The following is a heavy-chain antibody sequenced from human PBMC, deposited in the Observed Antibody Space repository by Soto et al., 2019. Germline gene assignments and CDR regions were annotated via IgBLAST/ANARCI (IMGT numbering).Heavy chain of an antibody. CDR3: AIFPGGGNTMDV. CDR1: GFTFSSYE. Sequence: PGGSLRLSCAASGFTFSSYEMNWVRQAPGKGLEWVSYISSSGSTIYYADSVKGRFTISRDNAKNSLYLQMNSLRAEDTAVYYCAIFPGGGNTMDVWGQGTTVTVSS. D-gene: IGHD2-15*01. V-gene: IGHV3-48*03. CDR2: ISSSGSTI. J-gene: IGHJ6*02.